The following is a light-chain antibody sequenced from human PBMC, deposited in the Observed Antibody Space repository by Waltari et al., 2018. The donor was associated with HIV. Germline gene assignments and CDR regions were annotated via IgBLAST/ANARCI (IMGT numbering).Light chain of an antibody. J-gene: IGLJ3*02. Sequence: QSVLTQPPSVSGAPGQRVTISCTGSSPTTRAGSDVHWYQQLPGTAPRLLIYDNTIRPSGVPDRFSGSKSGTSASLAIAGLQDEDEAVYYCQSYDRSLSVWVFGGGTKVTVL. V-gene: IGLV1-40*01. CDR3: QSYDRSLSVWV. CDR2: DNT. CDR1: SPTTRAGSD.